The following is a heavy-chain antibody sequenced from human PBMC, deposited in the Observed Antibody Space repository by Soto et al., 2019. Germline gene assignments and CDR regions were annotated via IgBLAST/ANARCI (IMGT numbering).Heavy chain of an antibody. D-gene: IGHD6-6*01. CDR2: INAGNGDT. Sequence: HVQLVQSGAEVKNPGASVKVSCKASGYTFTAYTIHWMRQAPGQRLEWMGWINAGNGDTKYSQKFQDRVIITRDTSASTVYMEVSSLRSEDTAVYYCARGGCSSSWYFFEYWGQGTLVTVSS. J-gene: IGHJ4*02. CDR1: GYTFTAYT. CDR3: ARGGCSSSWYFFEY. V-gene: IGHV1-3*01.